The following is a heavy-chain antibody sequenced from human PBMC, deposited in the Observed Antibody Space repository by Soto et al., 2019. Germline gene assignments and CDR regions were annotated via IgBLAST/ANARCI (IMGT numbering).Heavy chain of an antibody. V-gene: IGHV4-4*02. CDR2: VHISGHS. Sequence: WETLSLTCTLSGGSVRAPDWWNWVRQSPDKGLEWIAEVHISGHSNYNPSLRSRVSVSIDSSKNQFYLNLNSVTAADTAIYYCARVRQGCSANNCYFDPWGQGTQVTVSS. CDR3: ARVRQGCSANNCYFDP. D-gene: IGHD1-1*01. J-gene: IGHJ5*01. CDR1: GGSVRAPDW.